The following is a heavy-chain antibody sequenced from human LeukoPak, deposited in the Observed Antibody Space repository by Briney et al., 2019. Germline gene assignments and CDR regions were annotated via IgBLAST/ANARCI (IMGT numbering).Heavy chain of an antibody. CDR1: GYSFTSYW. V-gene: IGHV5-51*01. CDR2: IYPGDSNT. J-gene: IGHJ4*02. CDR3: ARDKYCTSASCYFDY. D-gene: IGHD2-2*01. Sequence: GESLKISCKGSGYSFTSYWIGWVRQMPGKGLEWMGIIYPGDSNTRYSPSFQGQVTISADKSISTAYLQWSSLKASDTALYYCARDKYCTSASCYFDYWGQGTLVTVSS.